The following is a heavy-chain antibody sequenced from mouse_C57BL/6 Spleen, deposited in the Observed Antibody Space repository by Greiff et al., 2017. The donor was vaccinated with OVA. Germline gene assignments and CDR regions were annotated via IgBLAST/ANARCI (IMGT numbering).Heavy chain of an antibody. CDR1: GYTFTSYW. V-gene: IGHV1-52*01. CDR3: ARDYGSSQDAMDY. Sequence: VQLQQSGAELVRPGSSVKLSCKASGYTFTSYWMHWVKQRPIQGLEWIGNIDPSDSETHYNQKFKDKATLTVDKSSSTAYMQLSSLTSEDSAVYYCARDYGSSQDAMDYWGQGTSVTVSS. D-gene: IGHD1-1*01. J-gene: IGHJ4*01. CDR2: IDPSDSET.